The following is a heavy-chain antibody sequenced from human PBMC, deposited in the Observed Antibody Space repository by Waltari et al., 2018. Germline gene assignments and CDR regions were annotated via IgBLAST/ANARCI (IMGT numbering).Heavy chain of an antibody. Sequence: QVQLMESGGGVVQPGQSLRLSCAVSGFIFGSSSMHWVRQVPGKGREWLAVMAHDGSETLYAASVGGRFTISRNNSKNILYLQMNNLRIEDSALYYCARDPDEYGSPSPTFESWGQGTLVTVSS. D-gene: IGHD6-13*01. CDR3: ARDPDEYGSPSPTFES. J-gene: IGHJ4*02. V-gene: IGHV3-30*01. CDR1: GFIFGSSS. CDR2: MAHDGSET.